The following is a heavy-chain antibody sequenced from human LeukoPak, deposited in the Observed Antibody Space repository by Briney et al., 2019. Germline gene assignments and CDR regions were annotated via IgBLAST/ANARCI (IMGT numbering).Heavy chain of an antibody. CDR1: GGSISSYY. CDR3: ARLQDGDYSHYFDY. Sequence: PSETLSLTCTVSGGSISSYYWSWIRQPPGKGLEWIGYIYYSGSTNYNPSLKSRVTISVDTSKNQFSLKLSSVTAADTAVYYCARLQDGDYSHYFDYWGQGTPVTVSS. V-gene: IGHV4-59*08. CDR2: IYYSGST. J-gene: IGHJ4*02. D-gene: IGHD4-17*01.